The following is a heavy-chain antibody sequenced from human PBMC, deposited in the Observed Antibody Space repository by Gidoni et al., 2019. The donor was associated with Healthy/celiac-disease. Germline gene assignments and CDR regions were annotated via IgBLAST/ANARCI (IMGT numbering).Heavy chain of an antibody. CDR2: IYYSGST. J-gene: IGHJ4*02. D-gene: IGHD1-7*01. CDR3: ARGMNYGFDY. Sequence: QLQLQESGTGLVKPSETLSLTCTVSGGSISSSSYYWGWIRQPPGKGLEWIGSIYYSGSTYYNPSLKSRVTISVDTSKNQFSLKLSSVTAADTAVYYCARGMNYGFDYWGQGTLVTVSS. V-gene: IGHV4-39*01. CDR1: GGSISSSSYY.